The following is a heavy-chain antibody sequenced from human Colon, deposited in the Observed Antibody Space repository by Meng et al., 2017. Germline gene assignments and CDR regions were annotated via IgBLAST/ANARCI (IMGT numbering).Heavy chain of an antibody. V-gene: IGHV5-51*01. Sequence: GESLKISCKGFGYTFTSYWIGWVRQMPGKGLDWMGIIFPGDSETRYSPSFQGRVTISADKSISTAYLQWSSLRTSDSAMYYCARRGYSYGAGAIDYWGQGTLVTVSS. D-gene: IGHD5-18*01. CDR1: GYTFTSYW. CDR3: ARRGYSYGAGAIDY. CDR2: IFPGDSET. J-gene: IGHJ4*02.